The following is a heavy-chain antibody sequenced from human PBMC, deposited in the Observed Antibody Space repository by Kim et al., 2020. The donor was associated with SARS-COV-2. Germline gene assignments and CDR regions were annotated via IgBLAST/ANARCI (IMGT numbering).Heavy chain of an antibody. D-gene: IGHD3-22*01. CDR3: ARRYDSSGAEHDY. V-gene: IGHV4-39*01. Sequence: NPSLKSRVTISVDTSKNQFSLKLSSVTAADTAVYYCARRYDSSGAEHDYWGQGTLVTVSS. J-gene: IGHJ4*02.